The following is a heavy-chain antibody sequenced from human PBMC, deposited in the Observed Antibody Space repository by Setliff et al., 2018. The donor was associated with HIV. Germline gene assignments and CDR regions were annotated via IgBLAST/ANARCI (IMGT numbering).Heavy chain of an antibody. V-gene: IGHV1-46*01. CDR3: ARDYYYYGSGSFGLDY. CDR2: INPSGGST. D-gene: IGHD3-10*01. CDR1: GYSFTSYY. J-gene: IGHJ4*02. Sequence: ASVKVSCKASGYSFTSYYMHWVRQAPGQGLEWMGIINPSGGSTSYAQKFQGRVAMTRDTSTSTAYMELSSLRSEDTAVYYCARDYYYYGSGSFGLDYWGQGTPVTVSS.